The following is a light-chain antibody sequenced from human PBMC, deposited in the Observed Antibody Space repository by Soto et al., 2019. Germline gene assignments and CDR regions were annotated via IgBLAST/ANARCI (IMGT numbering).Light chain of an antibody. CDR1: HDISNY. CDR2: DVS. Sequence: DIQMTQSPSSLSASLGDSVTITCQASHDISNYLNCYQHKPGKAPKLLIYDVSNLEAGVPSRFSGSGSGTDFVFTISNLQPEDIATYYCQQYDNLLLTFGGGTKVEIK. J-gene: IGKJ4*01. CDR3: QQYDNLLLT. V-gene: IGKV1-33*01.